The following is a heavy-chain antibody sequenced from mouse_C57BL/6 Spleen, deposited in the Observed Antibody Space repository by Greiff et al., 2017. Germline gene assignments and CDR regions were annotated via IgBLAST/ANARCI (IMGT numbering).Heavy chain of an antibody. V-gene: IGHV1-20*01. CDR1: GYSFTGYF. J-gene: IGHJ3*01. CDR2: INPYNGDT. CDR3: ARGCNYDEGEFAY. Sequence: VQLQQSGPELVKPGDSVKISCKASGYSFTGYFMNWVMQSHGKSLEWIGRINPYNGDTFYNQKFKGKATLTVEKSSSTAHMELRRLTSEDSAVYYCARGCNYDEGEFAYWGQGTLVTVSA. D-gene: IGHD2-4*01.